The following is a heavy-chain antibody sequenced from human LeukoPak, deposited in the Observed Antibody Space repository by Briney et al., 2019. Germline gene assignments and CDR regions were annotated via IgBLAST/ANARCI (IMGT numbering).Heavy chain of an antibody. CDR2: INHSGST. D-gene: IGHD5-18*01. V-gene: IGHV4-34*01. Sequence: PSETLSLTCAVYGGSFSGYYWSWIRQPPGKGLEWIGEINHSGSTNYDPSLKSRVTISVDTSKNQFSLKLSSVTAADTAVYYCARDRRYSYGNRYYYYGMDVWGQGTTVTVSS. J-gene: IGHJ6*02. CDR3: ARDRRYSYGNRYYYYGMDV. CDR1: GGSFSGYY.